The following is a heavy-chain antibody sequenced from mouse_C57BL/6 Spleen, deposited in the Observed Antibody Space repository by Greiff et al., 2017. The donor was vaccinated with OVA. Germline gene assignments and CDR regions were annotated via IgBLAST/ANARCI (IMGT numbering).Heavy chain of an antibody. D-gene: IGHD2-2*01. J-gene: IGHJ1*03. CDR2: IYPGDGDT. CDR1: GYAFSSSW. V-gene: IGHV1-82*01. Sequence: VQLQQSGPELVKPGASVKISCKASGYAFSSSWMNWVKQRPGKGLEWIGRIYPGDGDTNYNGKFKGKATLTADKSSSPAYMQLSSLTSEDSAVYFCARNVYDWYFDVWGTGTTVTVSS. CDR3: ARNVYDWYFDV.